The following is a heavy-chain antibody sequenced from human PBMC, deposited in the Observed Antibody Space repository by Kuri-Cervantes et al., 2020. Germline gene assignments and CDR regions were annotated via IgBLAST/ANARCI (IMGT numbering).Heavy chain of an antibody. CDR1: GFTFSSYS. V-gene: IGHV3-21*01. CDR3: LRELGLSFDI. Sequence: GESLKISCAASGFTFSSYSMNWVRQAPGKGLEWVSSISSSSSYIYYADSVKGRFTISRDNAKNTLYLQMNSLRGEDTAVYYCLRELGLSFDIWGQGTLVTVSS. D-gene: IGHD5/OR15-5a*01. J-gene: IGHJ4*02. CDR2: ISSSSSYI.